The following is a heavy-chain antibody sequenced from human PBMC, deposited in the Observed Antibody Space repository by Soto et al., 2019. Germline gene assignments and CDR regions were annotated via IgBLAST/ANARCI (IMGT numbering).Heavy chain of an antibody. CDR2: IIPILGIA. V-gene: IGHV1-69*02. CDR1: GGTFSSYT. CDR3: SKVARLYGSGYMDV. Sequence: SAKVSCKASGGTFSSYTISWVRRAPGQGLEWMGRIIPILGIANYAQKFQGRVTITADKSTSTAYMELSSLRSEDTAVYYCSKVARLYGSGYMDVWGKGTTVTVSS. J-gene: IGHJ6*03. D-gene: IGHD3-10*01.